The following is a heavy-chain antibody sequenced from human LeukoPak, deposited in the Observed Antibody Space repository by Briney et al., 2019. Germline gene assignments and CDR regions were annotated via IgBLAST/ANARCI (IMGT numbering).Heavy chain of an antibody. V-gene: IGHV4-30-4*01. J-gene: IGHJ4*02. D-gene: IGHD5-18*01. CDR1: GGSISSGDYY. CDR3: ARTPGDTAMVPPNYFDY. Sequence: SETLSLTCTVSGGSISSGDYYWSWIRQPPGKGLERIGYIYYSGSTYYNPSLKSRVTISVDTSKNQFSLKLSSVTAVDTAVYYCARTPGDTAMVPPNYFDYWGQGTLVTVSS. CDR2: IYYSGST.